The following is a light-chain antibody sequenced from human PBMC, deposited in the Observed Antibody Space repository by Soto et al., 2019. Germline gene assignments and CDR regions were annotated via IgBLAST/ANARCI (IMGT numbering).Light chain of an antibody. J-gene: IGLJ2*01. Sequence: SYELTQPPSLSVSPGQTASISCSGDQLGDKLASWYQQKPGQSPILVIYENTKRPSGIPGRFSGSNSGNTVTLTISGTQAMDEADYYCQAWDSSTVVFGGGTKVTVL. CDR1: QLGDKL. V-gene: IGLV3-1*01. CDR2: ENT. CDR3: QAWDSSTVV.